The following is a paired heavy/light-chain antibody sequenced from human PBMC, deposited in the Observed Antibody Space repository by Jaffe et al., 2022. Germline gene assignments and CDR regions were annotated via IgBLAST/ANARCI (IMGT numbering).Heavy chain of an antibody. CDR2: IRSRVQSYAT. CDR3: TRHSGGLDY. CDR1: GFSFSGSA. J-gene: IGHJ4*02. Sequence: EAQLVESGGALVQPGASLKLSCAASGFSFSGSAIHWVRQASGKGLEWVGRIRSRVQSYATAYAASVNGRFTISRDDSKNMAYLQMNSLKPEDTAVYYCTRHSGGLDYWGEGSLVTVSS. V-gene: IGHV3-73*02. D-gene: IGHD2-15*01.
Light chain of an antibody. V-gene: IGKV1-39*01. J-gene: IGKJ2*01. CDR1: QNIGSH. CDR2: TAS. Sequence: DIQLTQSPSSLSASVGDGVTITCRASQNIGSHLNWYQQTPGKAPKLLIFTASGLQSGVPPRFSGSGSGTDYTLTISSLQPEDFATYYCQQSDSTPYTFGQGTQVEIK. CDR3: QQSDSTPYT.